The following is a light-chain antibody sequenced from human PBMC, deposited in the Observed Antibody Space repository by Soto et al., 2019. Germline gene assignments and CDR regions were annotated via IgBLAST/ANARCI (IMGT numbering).Light chain of an antibody. J-gene: IGKJ1*01. CDR3: QQCGSSPWT. CDR2: AAS. V-gene: IGKV3-20*01. CDR1: QSVSSYY. Sequence: EIVFTQSPGTLSLSPGERATLSCSASQSVSSYYLAWYQQKPGQAPRLLIYAASSRATGIPDRFSGGGSGTDFTLTISRLEPEDSAVYYCQQCGSSPWTFGQGTKVDIK.